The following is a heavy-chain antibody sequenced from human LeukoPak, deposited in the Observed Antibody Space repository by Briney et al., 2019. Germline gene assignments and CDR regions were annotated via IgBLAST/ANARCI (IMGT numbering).Heavy chain of an antibody. D-gene: IGHD3-22*01. CDR1: GFTLYDYG. Sequence: GGSVRLSCAASGFTLYDYGMMWVRQAPGKGREGVSGINWNGGSTGYADSVKGRFTISRDNAKNSLYLQMNSLRAEDTPLYYCARASDRSGYYFYSYYYYYMAVWGKGTTLTLSS. J-gene: IGHJ6*03. CDR3: ARASDRSGYYFYSYYYYYMAV. CDR2: INWNGGST. V-gene: IGHV3-20*04.